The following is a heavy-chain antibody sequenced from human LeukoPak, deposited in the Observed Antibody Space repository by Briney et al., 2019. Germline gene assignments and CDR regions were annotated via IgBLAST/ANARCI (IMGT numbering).Heavy chain of an antibody. CDR3: ARDGVQRYSYGSRALRY. D-gene: IGHD5-18*01. Sequence: SETLSLTCAVSGGSFSGYYWSWIRQPPGKGLEWIGEINHSGSTNYNPSLKSRVTISVDTSKNQFSLKLSSVTAADTAVYYCARDGVQRYSYGSRALRYWGQGTLVTVSS. CDR1: GGSFSGYY. J-gene: IGHJ4*02. CDR2: INHSGST. V-gene: IGHV4-34*01.